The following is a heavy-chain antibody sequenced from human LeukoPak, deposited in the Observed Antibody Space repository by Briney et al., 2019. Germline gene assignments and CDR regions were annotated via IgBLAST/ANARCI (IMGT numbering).Heavy chain of an antibody. D-gene: IGHD3-10*01. CDR2: IYHAGST. Sequence: SETLSLTCGVSGYSISRGYYWAWIRQPPGKGLEWIGTIYHAGSTYYTPSLGSRVTISVDTSKNEFSLNLNSVTAADTAVYYCARAGWIITSGIDYWGQGALVTVST. J-gene: IGHJ4*02. V-gene: IGHV4-38-2*01. CDR1: GYSISRGYY. CDR3: ARAGWIITSGIDY.